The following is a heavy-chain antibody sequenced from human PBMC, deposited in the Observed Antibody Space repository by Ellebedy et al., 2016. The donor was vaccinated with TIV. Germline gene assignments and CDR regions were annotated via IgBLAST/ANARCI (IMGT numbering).Heavy chain of an antibody. J-gene: IGHJ3*02. CDR1: GYSFTTYW. Sequence: GESLKISCQGFGYSFTTYWIGWVRQMPGKGLEWMEAIYPGASDTTYSPSFQGQVTISADKSIPTAYLQWTSLKASDTAMYYCARHERRFYGDNSHNGNDAFDIWGQGTMVTVSS. CDR2: IYPGASDT. D-gene: IGHD4-23*01. V-gene: IGHV5-51*01. CDR3: ARHERRFYGDNSHNGNDAFDI.